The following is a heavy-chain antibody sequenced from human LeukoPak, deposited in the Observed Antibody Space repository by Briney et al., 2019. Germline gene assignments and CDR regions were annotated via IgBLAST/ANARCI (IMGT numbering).Heavy chain of an antibody. D-gene: IGHD3-22*01. CDR1: GGSISSSSYY. J-gene: IGHJ4*02. Sequence: SETLSLTCTVSGGSISSSSYYWGWIRQPPGKGLEWIGSIYYSGSTYYNPSLKSRVTISVDTSKNQFSLKLSSVTAADTAVYYCARVEDSSGYYYPLYYFDYWGQGTLVTVTS. CDR3: ARVEDSSGYYYPLYYFDY. V-gene: IGHV4-39*07. CDR2: IYYSGST.